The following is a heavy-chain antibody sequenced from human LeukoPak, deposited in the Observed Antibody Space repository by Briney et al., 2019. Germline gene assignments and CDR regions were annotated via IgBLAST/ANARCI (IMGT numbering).Heavy chain of an antibody. V-gene: IGHV4-39*01. J-gene: IGHJ5*02. CDR2: IYYSGST. CDR1: GGSISSSSYY. D-gene: IGHD2-21*01. Sequence: SETLSLTCTVSGGSISSSSYYWGWIRQPPGKGLEWIGSIYYSGSTYYNPSLKSRVTISVDTSKNQFSLKLSSVTAADTAVYYCARQVVVVIAIKNWFDPWGQGTLLTVSS. CDR3: ARQVVVVIAIKNWFDP.